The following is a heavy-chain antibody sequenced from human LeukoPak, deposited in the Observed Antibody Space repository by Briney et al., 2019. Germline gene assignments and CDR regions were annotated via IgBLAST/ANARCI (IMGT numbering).Heavy chain of an antibody. D-gene: IGHD6-13*01. CDR2: NNHNGST. V-gene: IGHV4-34*01. J-gene: IGHJ4*02. Sequence: SETLSLTCAVYGGSFSGYYWSWVRQPPRKGLEGSGENNHNGSTNYNPSLTSRVTILVDTSNNQFSLKLSSVTAADTAVYYCARAGPISSSCYARFDYWGQGTLVTVSS. CDR3: ARAGPISSSCYARFDY. CDR1: GGSFSGYY.